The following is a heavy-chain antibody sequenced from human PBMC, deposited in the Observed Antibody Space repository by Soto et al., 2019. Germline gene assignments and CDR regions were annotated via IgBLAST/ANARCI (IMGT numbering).Heavy chain of an antibody. CDR1: LYTFTNYG. D-gene: IGHD4-17*01. Sequence: ASVKVSCKTSLYTFTNYGFSWVRQAPGQGRELMGWISPYSGNTNYAQKLQGRVTLTTDTSTTTAYLELRSLRSDDTAVYFCARPTGYGGNSAGEYWGQGTLVTVST. CDR2: ISPYSGNT. V-gene: IGHV1-18*01. J-gene: IGHJ4*02. CDR3: ARPTGYGGNSAGEY.